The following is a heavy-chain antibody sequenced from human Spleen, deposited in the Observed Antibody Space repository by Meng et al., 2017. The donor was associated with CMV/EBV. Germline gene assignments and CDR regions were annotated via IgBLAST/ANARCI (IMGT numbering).Heavy chain of an antibody. D-gene: IGHD3-3*01. V-gene: IGHV3-74*01. Sequence: GESLKISCAASRFTFSQYWMHWVRQAPGKGLMWVSRINDDGSSTNYADSVKGRFTISRDNSKNTLYLQMNSLRAEDTAVYYCARDRSGIDYWGQGTLVTVSS. CDR2: INDDGSST. CDR3: ARDRSGIDY. J-gene: IGHJ4*02. CDR1: RFTFSQYW.